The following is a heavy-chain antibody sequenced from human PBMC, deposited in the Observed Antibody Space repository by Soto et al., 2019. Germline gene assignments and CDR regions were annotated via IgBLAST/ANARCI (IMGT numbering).Heavy chain of an antibody. CDR2: IYHSGST. Sequence: PSETLSLTCAVSGGSISSSNWWSWVRQPPGKGLEWIGEIYHSGSTNYNPSLKSRVTISVDKSKNQFSLKLSSVTAADTAVYYCARDTTMITFGGVIATYYYYGMDVWGQGTTVTVSS. J-gene: IGHJ6*02. V-gene: IGHV4-4*02. CDR1: GGSISSSNW. CDR3: ARDTTMITFGGVIATYYYYGMDV. D-gene: IGHD3-16*02.